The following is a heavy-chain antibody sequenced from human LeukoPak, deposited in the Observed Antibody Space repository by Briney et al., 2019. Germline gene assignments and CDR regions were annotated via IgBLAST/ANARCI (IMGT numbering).Heavy chain of an antibody. D-gene: IGHD3-10*01. CDR3: ARQRYYYGSGSSTPFDY. V-gene: IGHV4-39*01. Sequence: SETLSLTCTVSGGSISSSSYYWGWIRQPPGKGLEWIGSIYYSGSTYYNPSLKSRVTISVDTSKNQFSLKLSSVTAADTAVYYCARQRYYYGSGSSTPFDYWGQGTLVTVSS. CDR1: GGSISSSSYY. J-gene: IGHJ4*02. CDR2: IYYSGST.